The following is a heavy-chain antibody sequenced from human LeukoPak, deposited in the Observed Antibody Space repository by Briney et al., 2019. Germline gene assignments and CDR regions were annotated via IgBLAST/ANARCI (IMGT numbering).Heavy chain of an antibody. Sequence: PGGSLRLSCATSGFTFSSYAMSWVRQAPGKGLEWVSSISGSGGNTYYADSVKGRFTISRDNAKNSLYLQMNSLRAEDTAVYYCARDRSGYSGYAFFDYWGQGTLVTVSS. D-gene: IGHD5-12*01. CDR2: ISGSGGNT. V-gene: IGHV3-23*01. CDR1: GFTFSSYA. CDR3: ARDRSGYSGYAFFDY. J-gene: IGHJ4*02.